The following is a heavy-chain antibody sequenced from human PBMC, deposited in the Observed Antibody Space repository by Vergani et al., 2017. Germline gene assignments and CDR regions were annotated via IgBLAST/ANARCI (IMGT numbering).Heavy chain of an antibody. V-gene: IGHV4-61*10. CDR1: GGSVSSGSYY. CDR3: ARDSGSITIFGVVKGDAFDI. J-gene: IGHJ3*02. Sequence: QVQLQESGPGLVKPSETLSLTCTVSGGSVSSGSYYWSWIRQPAGKGLEWIGYIYYSGSTKYNPSLKSRVTISVDTSKNQFSLKLSSVTAADTAVYYCARDSGSITIFGVVKGDAFDIWGQGTMVTVSS. CDR2: IYYSGST. D-gene: IGHD3-3*01.